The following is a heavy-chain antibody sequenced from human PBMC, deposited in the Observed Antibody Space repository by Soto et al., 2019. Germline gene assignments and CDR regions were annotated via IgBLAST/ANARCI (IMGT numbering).Heavy chain of an antibody. V-gene: IGHV4-34*01. CDR3: AGAYYYGSGSYYNLRYNWFDP. D-gene: IGHD3-10*01. CDR2: INHSGST. Sequence: QVQLQQWGAGLLKPSETLSLTCAVYGGSFSGYYWSWIRQPPGKGLEWIGEINHSGSTNYNPSLKSRVTISVDTAQNQFSLKLSSVTAADTAVYYCAGAYYYGSGSYYNLRYNWFDPWGQGTLVTVSS. J-gene: IGHJ5*02. CDR1: GGSFSGYY.